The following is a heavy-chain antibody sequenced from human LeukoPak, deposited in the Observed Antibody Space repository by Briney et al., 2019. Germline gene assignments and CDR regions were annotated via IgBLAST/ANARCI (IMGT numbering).Heavy chain of an antibody. CDR1: GGTFSSYA. CDR3: ASVFRQLGA. CDR2: IILIFGTA. Sequence: GASVKVSCKASGGTFSSYAISWVRQAPGQGLEWMGGIILIFGTANYAQKFQGRVTITADESTSTAYMELRSLRSEDTAVYYCASVFRQLGAWGQGTLVTVSS. J-gene: IGHJ5*02. D-gene: IGHD6-13*01. V-gene: IGHV1-69*13.